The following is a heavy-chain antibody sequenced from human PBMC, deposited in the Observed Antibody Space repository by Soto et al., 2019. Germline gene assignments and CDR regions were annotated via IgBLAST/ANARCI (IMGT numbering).Heavy chain of an antibody. CDR3: ARGEMDI. V-gene: IGHV3-7*01. CDR1: GFSFNTYW. CDR2: IKEDGSEN. Sequence: GGSLRLSCVGSGFSFNTYWMTWVRQAPGKGLEWVANIKEDGSENSYVGSVKGRFTISRDNAKNSLYLQMDSLRAEETAVYYCARGEMDIWGQGTMVTVS. J-gene: IGHJ3*02.